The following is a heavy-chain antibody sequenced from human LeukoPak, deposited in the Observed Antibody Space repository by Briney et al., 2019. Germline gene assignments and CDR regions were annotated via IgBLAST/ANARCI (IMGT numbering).Heavy chain of an antibody. CDR1: GFTFSSYS. CDR3: ARDLRREWELHNYFDY. CDR2: ISSSSSYI. J-gene: IGHJ4*02. D-gene: IGHD1-26*01. V-gene: IGHV3-21*01. Sequence: PGGSLRLSCAASGFTFSSYSMNWVRQAPGKGLEWVSSISSSSSYIYYEDSVKGRFTISRDNAKNSLYLQMNSLRAEDTAVYYCARDLRREWELHNYFDYWGQGTLVTVSS.